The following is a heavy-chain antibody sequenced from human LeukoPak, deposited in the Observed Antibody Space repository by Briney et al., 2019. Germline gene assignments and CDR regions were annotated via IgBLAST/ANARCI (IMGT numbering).Heavy chain of an antibody. CDR3: AKAPIATPGRPYWYFDL. V-gene: IGHV3-9*01. D-gene: IGHD6-13*01. J-gene: IGHJ2*01. CDR2: ITWSSDNI. Sequence: GGSLRLSCSASGFNFDVYAMHWVRQAPGKGLEWVSGITWSSDNIGYADSEKGRFTISRDNVKNSLFLQMNSLRPEDTAFYYCAKAPIATPGRPYWYFDLWGRGTLVTVSS. CDR1: GFNFDVYA.